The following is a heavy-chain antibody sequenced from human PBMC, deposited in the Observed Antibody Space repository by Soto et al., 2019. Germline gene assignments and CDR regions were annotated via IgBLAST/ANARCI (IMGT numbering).Heavy chain of an antibody. CDR2: SYYSGTT. CDR3: ARGLIFYGDFYYFDY. D-gene: IGHD4-17*01. Sequence: QVQLQESGPGLVKPSQTLSLTCAVSGGSIFSGGYYWSWIRQHPGKGLEWIGHSYYSGTTYYNPSLKSRLSMSVDTSKNQFSLKLSSVTAADTAVYYCARGLIFYGDFYYFDYWGQGALVTVSS. CDR1: GGSIFSGGYY. J-gene: IGHJ4*02. V-gene: IGHV4-31*11.